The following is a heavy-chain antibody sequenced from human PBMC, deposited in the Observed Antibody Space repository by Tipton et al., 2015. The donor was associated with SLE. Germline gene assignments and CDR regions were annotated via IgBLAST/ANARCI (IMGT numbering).Heavy chain of an antibody. J-gene: IGHJ1*01. V-gene: IGHV3-21*03. Sequence: SLRLSCAASGFTFSSYSMNWVRQAPGKGLEWVSSISSSSSYIYYADSVKGRFTISRDNAKNSLYLQMTSLRAEDTAVYYCARVTTYGDYDSEYFQHWGQGTLVTVSS. D-gene: IGHD4-17*01. CDR2: ISSSSSYI. CDR1: GFTFSSYS. CDR3: ARVTTYGDYDSEYFQH.